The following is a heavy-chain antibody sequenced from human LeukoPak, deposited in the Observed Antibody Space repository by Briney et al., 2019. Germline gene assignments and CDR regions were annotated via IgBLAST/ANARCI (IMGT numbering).Heavy chain of an antibody. D-gene: IGHD5-18*01. Sequence: GGSLRLSCAASAFTFSSCAMSWVRQAPGKGLEWVSAISGSGGSTYYADSVKGRFTISRDNSKNTLFLQMSSLRAEDTAVYYCAKETPEGVTFDYWGQGTLVTVSS. CDR2: ISGSGGST. J-gene: IGHJ4*02. V-gene: IGHV3-23*01. CDR1: AFTFSSCA. CDR3: AKETPEGVTFDY.